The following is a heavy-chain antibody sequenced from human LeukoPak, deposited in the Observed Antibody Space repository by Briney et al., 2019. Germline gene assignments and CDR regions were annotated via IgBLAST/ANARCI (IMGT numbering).Heavy chain of an antibody. CDR1: GFTVSNKY. J-gene: IGHJ4*02. D-gene: IGHD2-15*01. V-gene: IGHV3-53*01. Sequence: QPGGSLRLSCAASGFTVSNKYMSWVRQAPGKGLECVSVIYNGGNTYYADSVKGRFTISRDNSKNTLYLQMNSLRAEDTAVYYCARGGASELYYFDYWGQGTLVTVSS. CDR3: ARGGASELYYFDY. CDR2: IYNGGNT.